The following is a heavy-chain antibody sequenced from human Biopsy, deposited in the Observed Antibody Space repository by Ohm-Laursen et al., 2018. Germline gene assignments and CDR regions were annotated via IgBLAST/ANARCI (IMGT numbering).Heavy chain of an antibody. J-gene: IGHJ4*02. CDR3: ARLGSGDYFPTFFDF. CDR1: GGSFTGHY. V-gene: IGHV4-59*08. CDR2: IYYRGNT. D-gene: IGHD5-12*01. Sequence: PSQTLSLTCTVSGGSFTGHYWTWIRQAPGKGLEWLGNIYYRGNTNYSPSLKSRVTIALDTSKNQFSLKLNSVTATDTAVYYCARLGSGDYFPTFFDFWGQGALVTVSS.